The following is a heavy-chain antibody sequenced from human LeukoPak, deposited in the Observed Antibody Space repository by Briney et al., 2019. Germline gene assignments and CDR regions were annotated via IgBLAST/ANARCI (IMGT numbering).Heavy chain of an antibody. J-gene: IGHJ4*02. CDR1: GLSFTTFW. Sequence: GGSLTLSWAASGLSFTTFWMSWVRQAPGKGLEWVASREQDGSEKYYVDSVKGRFTISRDNAKNSLFLQMNSLRAEDTAVYYCAKGHTSLAPGGQGALVTVSS. CDR2: REQDGSEK. CDR3: AKGHTSLAP. D-gene: IGHD5-18*01. V-gene: IGHV3-7*01.